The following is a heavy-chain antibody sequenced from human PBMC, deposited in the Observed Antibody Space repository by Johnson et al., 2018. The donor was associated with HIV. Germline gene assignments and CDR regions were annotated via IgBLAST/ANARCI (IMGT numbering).Heavy chain of an antibody. Sequence: VQLVESGGGVVQPGRSLRLSCAASGFTFSSYDMHWVRQATGKGLEWVSAIGTAGDTYYPGSVKGRFTISRENAKNTLHLQMNSLRAEDTALYYCARGRYGSMTTVAAAAFDIWGQGTMVTVSS. J-gene: IGHJ3*02. CDR1: GFTFSSYD. D-gene: IGHD4-23*01. CDR2: IGTAGDT. CDR3: ARGRYGSMTTVAAAAFDI. V-gene: IGHV3-13*01.